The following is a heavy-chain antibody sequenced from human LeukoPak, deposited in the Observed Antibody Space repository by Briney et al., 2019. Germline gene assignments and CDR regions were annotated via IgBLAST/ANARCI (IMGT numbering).Heavy chain of an antibody. D-gene: IGHD3-22*01. J-gene: IGHJ4*02. CDR1: GYTFTSYD. Sequence: ASVKVSCKASGYTFTSYDINWVRQATGQGLEWMGWMNPNSGNTGYAQKFQGRVTMTRDTSIRTAYMELGSLRSGDTAVYYCARDYYDSSGYFRVIYWGQGTLVTVSS. V-gene: IGHV1-8*01. CDR3: ARDYYDSSGYFRVIY. CDR2: MNPNSGNT.